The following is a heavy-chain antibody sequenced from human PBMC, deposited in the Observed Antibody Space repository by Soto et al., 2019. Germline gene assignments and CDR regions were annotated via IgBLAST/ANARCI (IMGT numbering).Heavy chain of an antibody. CDR2: FSATSENT. J-gene: IGHJ4*02. Sequence: EVQLLESGGGLVQPGGSLRLSCVGSGFFFSSYTMTWVRQAPGKGLEWVSSFSATSENTYYADSVRGRFTISRDNSKNTLFLQMNSLTAEDPATYYCAKARDQQWVRLPFDYWGQGLLVIVSS. CDR1: GFFFSSYT. CDR3: AKARDQQWVRLPFDY. D-gene: IGHD6-19*01. V-gene: IGHV3-23*01.